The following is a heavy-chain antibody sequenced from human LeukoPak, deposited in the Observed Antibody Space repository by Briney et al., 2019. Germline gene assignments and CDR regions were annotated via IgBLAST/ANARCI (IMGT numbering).Heavy chain of an antibody. CDR3: ARHWETSSWYVDY. CDR1: GGSITHYY. V-gene: IGHV4-59*08. CDR2: IFYSRNT. D-gene: IGHD6-13*01. Sequence: SETLSLTCTVSGGSITHYYWSWIRQPPGKGLEWIGYIFYSRNTNYNPSLKSRVTISVDTSKNQFSLKLSSVTAADTAVYYCARHWETSSWYVDYWGQGTLVTVSS. J-gene: IGHJ4*02.